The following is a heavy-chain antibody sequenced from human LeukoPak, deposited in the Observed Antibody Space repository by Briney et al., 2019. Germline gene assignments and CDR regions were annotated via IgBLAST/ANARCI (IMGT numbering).Heavy chain of an antibody. CDR3: AKDYVWSGLDY. CDR2: ISYDGSNK. Sequence: GGSLRLSCAASGFTFSSYAMHWVRQAPGKGLEWVAVISYDGSNKYYAGSVKGRFTISRDNSKNTLYLQMNSLRAEDTAVYYCAKDYVWSGLDYWGQGTLVTVSS. J-gene: IGHJ4*02. D-gene: IGHD3-3*01. CDR1: GFTFSSYA. V-gene: IGHV3-30-3*01.